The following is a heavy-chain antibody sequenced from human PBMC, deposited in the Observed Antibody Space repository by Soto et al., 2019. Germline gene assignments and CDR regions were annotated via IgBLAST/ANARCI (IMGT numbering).Heavy chain of an antibody. CDR2: LYHSGTT. Sequence: SETLSLTCDVSGYSISSGYYWGWIRQPPGGGLEWIGTLYHSGTTYYSPSLKSRVTISVDTSQNQFSLKLSSVTAADTAVYYCARADYYYDSSGYSFYFDYWGQGTLVTVSS. CDR3: ARADYYYDSSGYSFYFDY. D-gene: IGHD3-22*01. J-gene: IGHJ4*02. V-gene: IGHV4-38-2*01. CDR1: GYSISSGYY.